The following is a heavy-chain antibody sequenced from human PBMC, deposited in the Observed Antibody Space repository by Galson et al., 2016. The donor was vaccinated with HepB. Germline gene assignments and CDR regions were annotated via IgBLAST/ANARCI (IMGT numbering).Heavy chain of an antibody. CDR1: GFSFSSYG. J-gene: IGHJ3*02. CDR2: IWYDGTNK. D-gene: IGHD2-15*01. V-gene: IGHV3-33*01. Sequence: SLTLSCAASGFSFSSYGMHWVRQAPGKGLEWVALIWYDGTNKYYADSVKGRFTISRDNSKNTLYLQMNSLRAEDTAVYYCARARRPVVVAATHIMGTTSGDAFAIWGQGTTVTVSS. CDR3: ARARRPVVVAATHIMGTTSGDAFAI.